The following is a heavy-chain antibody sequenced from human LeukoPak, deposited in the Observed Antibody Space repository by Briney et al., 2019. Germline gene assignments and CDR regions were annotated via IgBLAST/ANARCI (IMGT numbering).Heavy chain of an antibody. D-gene: IGHD3-9*01. J-gene: IGHJ5*02. Sequence: NSSQTLSLTCTVSGGSISSASYYWSWIRQPAGKGLEWIGRIYTSGSTNYNPSLKSRVTISVDTSKNQFSLKLSSVTAADTAVYYCARDHQGYDILTGYYRTHNWFDPWGQGTLVTVSS. CDR2: IYTSGST. V-gene: IGHV4-61*02. CDR3: ARDHQGYDILTGYYRTHNWFDP. CDR1: GGSISSASYY.